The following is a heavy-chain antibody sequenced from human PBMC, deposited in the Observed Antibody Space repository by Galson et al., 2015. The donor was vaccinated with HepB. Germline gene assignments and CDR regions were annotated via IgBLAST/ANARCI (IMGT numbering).Heavy chain of an antibody. V-gene: IGHV3-33*01. CDR1: GFTFSYHG. D-gene: IGHD5-24*01. CDR2: IWYDGRNE. CDR3: ARDLGGVDGDGLDV. J-gene: IGHJ6*02. Sequence: SLRLSCAASGFTFSYHGMHWVRQAPGKGLEWVAVIWYDGRNEHYADSVEGRFTISRDNSKNTLYLQMNSLRDDDTAVYYCARDLGGVDGDGLDVWGQGSAVTVSS.